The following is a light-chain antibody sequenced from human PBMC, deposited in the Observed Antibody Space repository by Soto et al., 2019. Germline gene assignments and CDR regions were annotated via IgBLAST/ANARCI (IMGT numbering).Light chain of an antibody. Sequence: DIQMTQSPSSLSASVGDRVTITCRASQSISSYLNWYQQKPGKDPKLLIYAASSLQSGVPSRFSGSGSGTDFTLTISSLQPEDFATYYCQQSYSTPYTFGQGTKLAIK. CDR3: QQSYSTPYT. CDR1: QSISSY. CDR2: AAS. V-gene: IGKV1-39*01. J-gene: IGKJ2*01.